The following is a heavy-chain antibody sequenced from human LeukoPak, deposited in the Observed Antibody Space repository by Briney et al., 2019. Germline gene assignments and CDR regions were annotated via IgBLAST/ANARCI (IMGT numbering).Heavy chain of an antibody. CDR3: ARAKMATNISDFDY. CDR2: INHSGST. CDR1: GGSISSGDYY. D-gene: IGHD5-24*01. V-gene: IGHV4-34*01. Sequence: SSETLSLTCTVTGGSISSGDYYWSWLRQPPGKGLEWIGEINHSGSTNYNTSLKSRVTISVDTSKNQFSLKLSSVTAADTAVYYCARAKMATNISDFDYWGQGTLVTVSS. J-gene: IGHJ4*02.